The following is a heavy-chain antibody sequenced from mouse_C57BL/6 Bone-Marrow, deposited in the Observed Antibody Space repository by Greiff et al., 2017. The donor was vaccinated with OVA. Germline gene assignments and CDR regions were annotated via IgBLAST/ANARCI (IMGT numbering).Heavy chain of an antibody. CDR2: ISSGGSYT. V-gene: IGHV5-6*02. CDR1: GFTFSSYG. D-gene: IGHD1-1*01. J-gene: IGHJ1*03. CDR3: ARPYYYGTSSRGYFDV. Sequence: EVKLVESGGDLVKPGGSLTLSCAASGFTFSSYGMSWVRQTPDKRLEWVATISSGGSYTYYPDSVKGRFTISRDNAKNTLYLQMSSLKSEDTAMYYCARPYYYGTSSRGYFDVWGTGTTVTVSS.